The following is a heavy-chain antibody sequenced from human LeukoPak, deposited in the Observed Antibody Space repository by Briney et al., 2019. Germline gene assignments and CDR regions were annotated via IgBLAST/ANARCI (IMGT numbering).Heavy chain of an antibody. D-gene: IGHD2-2*01. V-gene: IGHV4-31*03. Sequence: KPSETLSLTCTVSGGSISSGGYYWSWIRQHPGKGLEWIGYIYYSGSTYYNPSLKSRVTISVDTSKNQFSLKLSSVTAADTAVYYCARDRLVPAALRWNWFDPWGQGTLVTVSS. CDR1: GGSISSGGYY. CDR2: IYYSGST. J-gene: IGHJ5*02. CDR3: ARDRLVPAALRWNWFDP.